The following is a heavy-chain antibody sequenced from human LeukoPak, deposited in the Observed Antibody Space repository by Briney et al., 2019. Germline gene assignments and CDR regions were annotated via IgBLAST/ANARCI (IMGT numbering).Heavy chain of an antibody. D-gene: IGHD4-17*01. J-gene: IGHJ4*02. CDR2: IYPGDPDT. Sequence: GESLKISCKGSGYSFTSYWIGWVRQMPGKGLEWMGIIYPGDPDTRYSPSFQGQVTISADKSISTAYLQWSSLKASDTAMYYCARSSTTVTADDHFDYWGQGTLVTVSS. CDR1: GYSFTSYW. V-gene: IGHV5-51*01. CDR3: ARSSTTVTADDHFDY.